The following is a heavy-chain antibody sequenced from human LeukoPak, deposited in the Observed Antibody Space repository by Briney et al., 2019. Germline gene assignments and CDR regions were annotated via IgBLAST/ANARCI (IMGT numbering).Heavy chain of an antibody. Sequence: GGSLRLSCAASGFTFSSYSMNWVRQAPGEGLEWVSSISSSSSYIYYADSVKGRSTISRDNAKNSLYLQMNSLRAEDTAVYYCARMPSIALPIDYWGQGTLVTVSS. CDR3: ARMPSIALPIDY. CDR1: GFTFSSYS. CDR2: ISSSSSYI. V-gene: IGHV3-21*01. D-gene: IGHD6-6*01. J-gene: IGHJ4*02.